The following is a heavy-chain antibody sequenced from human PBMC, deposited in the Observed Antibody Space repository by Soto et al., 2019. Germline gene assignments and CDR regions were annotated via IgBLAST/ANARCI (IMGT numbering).Heavy chain of an antibody. CDR2: MNPNSGNT. V-gene: IGHV1-8*01. Sequence: GASVKVSCKASGYTFTSYDINWVRQATGQGLEWMGWMNPNSGNTGYARKFQGRVTMTRNTSISTAYMELSSLRSEDTAVYYCARPTELGPYYYYYGMDVWGQGTTVTVSS. D-gene: IGHD3-16*01. CDR1: GYTFTSYD. J-gene: IGHJ6*02. CDR3: ARPTELGPYYYYYGMDV.